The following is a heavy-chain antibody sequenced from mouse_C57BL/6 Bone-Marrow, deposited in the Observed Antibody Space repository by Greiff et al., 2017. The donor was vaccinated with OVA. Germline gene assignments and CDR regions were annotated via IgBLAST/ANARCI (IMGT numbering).Heavy chain of an antibody. CDR2: INPSSGYT. CDR1: GYTFTSYW. J-gene: IGHJ4*01. Sequence: VQVVESGAELAKPGASVKLSCKASGYTFTSYWMHWVKQRPGQGLEWIGYINPSSGYTKYNQKFKDKATLTADKSSSTAYMQLSSLTYEDSAVYYCHYYGSSYVMDYWGQGTSVTVSS. V-gene: IGHV1-7*01. D-gene: IGHD1-1*01. CDR3: HYYGSSYVMDY.